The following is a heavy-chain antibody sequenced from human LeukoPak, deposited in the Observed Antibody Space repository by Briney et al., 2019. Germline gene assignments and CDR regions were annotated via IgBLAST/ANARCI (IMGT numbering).Heavy chain of an antibody. Sequence: ASVKVSCKASGYTFTSYGISWVRQAPGQGLEWMGWISAYNGDTNYAQKLQGRVTMTTDTSTSTAYMELRSLRSDDTAVYYCARVVPAAGYFDYWGQGTLVTDSS. CDR2: ISAYNGDT. CDR1: GYTFTSYG. D-gene: IGHD2-2*01. J-gene: IGHJ4*02. V-gene: IGHV1-18*01. CDR3: ARVVPAAGYFDY.